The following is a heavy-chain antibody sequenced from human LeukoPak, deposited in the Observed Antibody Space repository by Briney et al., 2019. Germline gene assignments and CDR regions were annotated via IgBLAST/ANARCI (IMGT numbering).Heavy chain of an antibody. CDR2: IYYSGST. V-gene: IGHV4-30-4*01. CDR1: GGSISSGDYY. Sequence: SENLSLTCTVSGGSISSGDYYWSWIRQPPGKGLEWIGYIYYSGSTYYNPSLKSRVTISVDTSKNQFSLKLSSVTAADTAVYYCARDRPAGVDYWGQGTLVTVSS. D-gene: IGHD3-10*01. CDR3: ARDRPAGVDY. J-gene: IGHJ4*02.